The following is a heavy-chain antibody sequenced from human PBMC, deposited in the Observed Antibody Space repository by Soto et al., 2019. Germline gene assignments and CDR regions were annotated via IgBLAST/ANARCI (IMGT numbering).Heavy chain of an antibody. CDR1: DYTFNSYG. CDR3: TGSRGFGFAF. CDR2: LSGDNGDI. J-gene: IGHJ4*02. D-gene: IGHD3-10*01. V-gene: IGHV1-18*01. Sequence: QVQLVQSGDELKKPGASVKVSCKASDYTFNSYGISWVRKAPGQGLEWMGWLSGDNGDIKYAQKFQGRVTMTTDISTSTVYMELRSLRSDDTAGYFCTGSRGFGFAFWGQGTIVTVSS.